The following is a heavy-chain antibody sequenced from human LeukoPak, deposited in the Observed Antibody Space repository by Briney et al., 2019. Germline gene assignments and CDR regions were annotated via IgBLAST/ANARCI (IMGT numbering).Heavy chain of an antibody. V-gene: IGHV3-43*02. Sequence: GGSLRLSCVASGLTFHDYAMHWVRQAPGKGLEWVSLISADGGSTFYADSVRGRFSISRDNSKNSLYLHMNSLRTEDTAMYYCAKESGKFDYWGEGTLVAVSS. CDR2: ISADGGST. CDR3: AKESGKFDY. J-gene: IGHJ4*02. CDR1: GLTFHDYA.